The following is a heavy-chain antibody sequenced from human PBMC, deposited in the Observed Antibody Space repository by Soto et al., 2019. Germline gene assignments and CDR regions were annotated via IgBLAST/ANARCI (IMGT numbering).Heavy chain of an antibody. CDR1: GFPFGSYA. Sequence: GGSLSLSCAASGFPFGSYAMHWVAQAPDKGLEWVAVIWYDGSNKYYADSVKGRFTISRDNSKNTLYLQMNSLRVEDTAMYYCVRENYYYGMDVWGQGTAVTVSS. CDR2: IWYDGSNK. J-gene: IGHJ6*02. CDR3: VRENYYYGMDV. V-gene: IGHV3-33*01.